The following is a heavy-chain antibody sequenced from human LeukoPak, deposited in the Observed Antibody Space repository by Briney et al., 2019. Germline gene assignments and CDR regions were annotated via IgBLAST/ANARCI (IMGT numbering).Heavy chain of an antibody. CDR3: ARVRAVAGTPPDY. D-gene: IGHD6-19*01. CDR1: GGSFSGYY. J-gene: IGHJ4*02. CDR2: INHSGST. Sequence: SETLSLTCAAYGGSFSGYYWSGIRPPPGKGLEWIGEINHSGSTNYNPSRKSRVTISVDTSKNQFSLRLNSVTAADTAVYYCARVRAVAGTPPDYWGQGTLVTVSS. V-gene: IGHV4-34*01.